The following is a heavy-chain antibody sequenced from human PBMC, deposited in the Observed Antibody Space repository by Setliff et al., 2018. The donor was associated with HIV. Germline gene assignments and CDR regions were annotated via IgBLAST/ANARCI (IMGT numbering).Heavy chain of an antibody. Sequence: PSETLSLTCTISGGSISSTNYYWGWIRQTPGKGLEWIGSLYYSGTTYYNPSLKSRVTMSVDTSTSRLSLKVHSVTAADTAMYYCARGSHGTSWTDYWGQGTLVTVSS. CDR2: LYYSGTT. CDR3: ARGSHGTSWTDY. CDR1: GGSISSTNYY. V-gene: IGHV4-39*07. D-gene: IGHD6-13*01. J-gene: IGHJ4*02.